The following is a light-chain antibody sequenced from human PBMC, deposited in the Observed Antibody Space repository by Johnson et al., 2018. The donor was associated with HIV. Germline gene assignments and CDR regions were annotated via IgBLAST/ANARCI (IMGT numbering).Light chain of an antibody. CDR1: SSNIGNNF. CDR2: DNN. V-gene: IGLV1-51*01. Sequence: QSVLTQPPSVSAAPGQKVTISCSGSSSNIGNNFVSWYQQLPGTAPKLLIYDNNKRPSGIPDRFSGSKSGTSATLGITGLQTGDAADYYCATWDTSLSAYVFGTGTTVTVL. J-gene: IGLJ1*01. CDR3: ATWDTSLSAYV.